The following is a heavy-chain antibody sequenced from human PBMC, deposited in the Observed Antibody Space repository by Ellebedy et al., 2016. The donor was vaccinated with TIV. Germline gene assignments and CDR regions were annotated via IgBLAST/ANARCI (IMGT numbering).Heavy chain of an antibody. V-gene: IGHV3-7*03. CDR2: IKQDGSEK. D-gene: IGHD2-8*01. CDR3: ARSRGVSY. CDR1: GFTFSNYW. J-gene: IGHJ4*02. Sequence: GESLKISCAASGFTFSNYWMTWVRQAPGKGPECVANIKQDGSEKYYVDSVKGRFTISRDNAKKSLYLQMNSLRAEDTAVYFCARSRGVSYWGQGTLVTVSS.